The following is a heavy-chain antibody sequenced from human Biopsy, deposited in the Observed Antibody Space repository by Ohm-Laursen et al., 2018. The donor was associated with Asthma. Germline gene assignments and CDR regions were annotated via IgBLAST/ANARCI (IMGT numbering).Heavy chain of an antibody. CDR2: IYYSGET. V-gene: IGHV4-31*01. J-gene: IGHJ4*02. Sequence: TLSLTCIVSGDAMSTSGSYWSWLRLPPGKGLEWIGCIYYSGETFFNPSLKNPLFMSLDSSKNQFSLKMTSVTVADTAVYFCARNLPGYTYGPFEDWGQGTLVTVSS. CDR3: ARNLPGYTYGPFED. D-gene: IGHD5-18*01. CDR1: GDAMSTSGSY.